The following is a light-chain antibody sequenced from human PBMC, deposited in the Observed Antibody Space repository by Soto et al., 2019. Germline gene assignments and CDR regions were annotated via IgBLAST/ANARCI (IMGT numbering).Light chain of an antibody. Sequence: QSALTQPASVSGSPGQSITISCTGTSSDIGSYDLVSWYQQHPGKAPKLMIYEDYKWPSGVSNRFSGSKSGNTASLTISGLQAEDEADYYCCSYAGSSTLVFGGGTQLTVL. CDR1: SSDIGSYDL. J-gene: IGLJ2*01. CDR3: CSYAGSSTLV. V-gene: IGLV2-23*01. CDR2: EDY.